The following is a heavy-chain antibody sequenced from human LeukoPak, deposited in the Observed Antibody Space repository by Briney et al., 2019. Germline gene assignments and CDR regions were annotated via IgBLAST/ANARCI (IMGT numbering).Heavy chain of an antibody. D-gene: IGHD1/OR15-1a*01. CDR3: ARTGTTFSYYYYYVDV. CDR1: GFTFSSYG. J-gene: IGHJ6*03. CDR2: ISYDGSNK. V-gene: IGHV3-30*03. Sequence: GGSLRLSCAASGFTFSSYGMHWVRQAPGKGLEWVAVISYDGSNKYYADSVKGRFTISRDNSKNTLYLQMNSLRAEDSAVYYCARTGTTFSYYYYYVDVWGKGTTVTVSS.